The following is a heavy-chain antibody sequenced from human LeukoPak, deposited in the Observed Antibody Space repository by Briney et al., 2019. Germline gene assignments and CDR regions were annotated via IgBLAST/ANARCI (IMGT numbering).Heavy chain of an antibody. D-gene: IGHD3-22*01. CDR1: GFTFSSYA. CDR3: ATHHYDSSGYYSPDY. V-gene: IGHV3-30-3*01. Sequence: PGGSLRLSCAASGFTFSSYAMYWVRQAPGKGPEWVAVISYDGSNKYYADSVKGRFTTSRGNSKNTLYLQMSSLRAEDTAVYYCATHHYDSSGYYSPDYWGQGTLVTVSS. J-gene: IGHJ4*02. CDR2: ISYDGSNK.